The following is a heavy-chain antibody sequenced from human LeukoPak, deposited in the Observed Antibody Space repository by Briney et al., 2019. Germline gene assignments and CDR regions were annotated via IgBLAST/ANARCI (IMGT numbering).Heavy chain of an antibody. V-gene: IGHV3-11*04. Sequence: GGSLRLSCVASGFSLSDYYMSWIRQAPGKGLEWVSYIDSTIYYADSVKGRLTISRDNAKNSLYLQMNSLRAEDTAIYYCASPLYSSTWGLDYWGQGTLVTVSS. CDR3: ASPLYSSTWGLDY. J-gene: IGHJ4*02. CDR1: GFSLSDYY. CDR2: IDSTI. D-gene: IGHD6-13*01.